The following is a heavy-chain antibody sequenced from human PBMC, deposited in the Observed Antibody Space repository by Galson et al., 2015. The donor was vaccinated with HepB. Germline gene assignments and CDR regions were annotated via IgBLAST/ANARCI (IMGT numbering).Heavy chain of an antibody. Sequence: SLRLSCAASGFTFSSYWMSWVRQAPGKGLEWVANIKQDGSEKYYVDSVKGRFTISRDNAKNSLYLQMNSLRAEDTAVYYCARDRGGSYYSSWFDPWGQGTLVTVSS. J-gene: IGHJ5*02. CDR1: GFTFSSYW. CDR3: ARDRGGSYYSSWFDP. D-gene: IGHD1-26*01. V-gene: IGHV3-7*03. CDR2: IKQDGSEK.